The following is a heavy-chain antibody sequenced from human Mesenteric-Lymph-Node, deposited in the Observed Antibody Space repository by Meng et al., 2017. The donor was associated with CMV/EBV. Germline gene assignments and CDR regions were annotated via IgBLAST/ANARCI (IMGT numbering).Heavy chain of an antibody. CDR3: AKGVYMGDAFDI. V-gene: IGHV3-23*01. J-gene: IGHJ3*02. Sequence: GESLKISCVASGFTVSSTYMSWVRQAPGKGLEWVSGIGGSGGSTYYADSVKGRFTISRDNSKNTLYLQMNSLRAEDTAVYYCAKGVYMGDAFDIWGQGTMVTVSS. D-gene: IGHD3-10*01. CDR1: GFTVSSTY. CDR2: IGGSGGST.